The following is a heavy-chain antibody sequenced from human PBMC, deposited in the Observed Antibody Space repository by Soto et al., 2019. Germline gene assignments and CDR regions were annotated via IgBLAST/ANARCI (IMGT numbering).Heavy chain of an antibody. J-gene: IGHJ4*02. CDR1: GFPFRETW. CDR2: INTDGSVN. Sequence: EVQLVQSGGDLVQPGGSLRLSCAASGFPFRETWMSWVRQAPGKELEFVANINTDGSVNNYMDSVKGRFTISRDNAKNSVYLQMNSLRAEDAAVYYCARDPAYSSFDLWGQGTLVTVSS. V-gene: IGHV3-7*01. CDR3: ARDPAYSSFDL. D-gene: IGHD6-13*01.